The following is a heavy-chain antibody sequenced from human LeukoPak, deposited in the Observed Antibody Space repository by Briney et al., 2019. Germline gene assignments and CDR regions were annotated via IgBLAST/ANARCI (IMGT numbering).Heavy chain of an antibody. J-gene: IGHJ4*02. CDR3: ATDRMGPVDY. V-gene: IGHV3-11*04. Sequence: GGSLRLSCAASVVTFSDYYMSWVRHAPGEGGEWVSYISSSGNTIYYADSVKGRFTISRDNAKNSLYLQMNSLRAEYTAVYYCATDRMGPVDYWGQGTPVTVSS. CDR1: VVTFSDYY. CDR2: ISSSGNTI. D-gene: IGHD3-16*01.